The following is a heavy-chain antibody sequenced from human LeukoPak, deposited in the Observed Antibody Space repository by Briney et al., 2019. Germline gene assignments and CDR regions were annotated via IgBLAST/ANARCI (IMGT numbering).Heavy chain of an antibody. Sequence: SETLSLTCTVSGVSISSSSYYWGWIRQPPGKGLEWIGYIYYSGSTNYNPSLKSRVTISVDTSKNQFSLKLSSVTAADTAVYYCAREGYYYGSGTHYFDYWGQGTLVTVSS. CDR2: IYYSGST. CDR3: AREGYYYGSGTHYFDY. V-gene: IGHV4-61*01. D-gene: IGHD3-10*01. CDR1: GVSISSSSYY. J-gene: IGHJ4*02.